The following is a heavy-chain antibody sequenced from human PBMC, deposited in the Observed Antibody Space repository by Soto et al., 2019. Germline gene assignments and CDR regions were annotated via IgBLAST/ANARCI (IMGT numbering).Heavy chain of an antibody. J-gene: IGHJ6*02. D-gene: IGHD3-3*02. CDR1: GGTFSSSA. V-gene: IGHV1-69*12. CDR3: ARDKDRQQLGGNYYYIMDV. CDR2: IMPIFRTP. Sequence: QVQLVQSGAEVRKPGSSVKLSCKASGGTFSSSAFSWVRQAPGQGLEWMGGIMPIFRTPDYAQKFQGRVTITADESTSTAYMELSSLRSGDTAIYFCARDKDRQQLGGNYYYIMDVWGQGTTVTVSS.